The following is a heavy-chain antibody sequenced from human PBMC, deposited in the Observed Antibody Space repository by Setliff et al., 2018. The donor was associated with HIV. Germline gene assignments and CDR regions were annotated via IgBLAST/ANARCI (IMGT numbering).Heavy chain of an antibody. Sequence: SETLSLTCAVSGGSIDSFSYYWGWIRQTPGKELEWIGNIYHSGSTNYNPSLKSRAAVSVDRSKRHFFLKLRSVTAAGTAVYYCARQWAERVMDVWGNGTTVTVSS. CDR3: ARQWAERVMDV. D-gene: IGHD1-26*01. CDR2: IYHSGST. V-gene: IGHV4-39*01. CDR1: GGSIDSFSYY. J-gene: IGHJ6*03.